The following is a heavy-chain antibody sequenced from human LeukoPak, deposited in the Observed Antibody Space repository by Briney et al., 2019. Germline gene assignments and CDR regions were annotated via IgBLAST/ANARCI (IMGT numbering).Heavy chain of an antibody. CDR2: IDWDDDK. CDR1: GFSLTTSGVC. D-gene: IGHD6-19*01. J-gene: IGHJ4*02. V-gene: IGHV2-70*17. Sequence: SGPTLVNPTQTLTLTCTFSGFSLTTSGVCVNWIRQPPGKALEWLARIDWDDDKFYGTSLKTRLTISKDTSKNQVVLTMTNMDPVDTATYYCARIVVSSGWSDWGQGTLVTVSS. CDR3: ARIVVSSGWSD.